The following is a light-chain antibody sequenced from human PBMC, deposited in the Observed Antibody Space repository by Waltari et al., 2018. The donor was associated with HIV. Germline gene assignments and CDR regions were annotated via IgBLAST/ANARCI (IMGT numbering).Light chain of an antibody. CDR1: SSDVGGYDS. CDR2: EVI. J-gene: IGLJ3*02. V-gene: IGLV2-11*01. Sequence: QSALTQPRSVSGSPGQSVTISCTGTSSDVGGYDSVSWYLQHPGIVPKLIIYEVIKRPAWVPLRFAGSKSVNAASLTISVLQTGDEADYFCCSYAGTYTDVLFGGWPKLTVL. CDR3: CSYAGTYTDVL.